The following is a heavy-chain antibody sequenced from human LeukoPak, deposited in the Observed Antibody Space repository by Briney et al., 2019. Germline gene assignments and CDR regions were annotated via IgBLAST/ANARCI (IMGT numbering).Heavy chain of an antibody. CDR1: GFTFDDYA. CDR3: AKTFPSTVTYDAFDI. V-gene: IGHV3-43D*03. J-gene: IGHJ3*02. D-gene: IGHD4-11*01. Sequence: GGSLRLSCAASGFTFDDYAMHWVRQAPGKGLEWVSLISWDGGSTYYADSVKGRFTISRDNSKNSLYLQMNSLRAEDTASYYCAKTFPSTVTYDAFDIWGQGTMVTVSS. CDR2: ISWDGGST.